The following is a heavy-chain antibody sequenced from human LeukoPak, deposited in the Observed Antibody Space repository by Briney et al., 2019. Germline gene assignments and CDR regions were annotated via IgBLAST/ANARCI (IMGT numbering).Heavy chain of an antibody. J-gene: IGHJ4*02. D-gene: IGHD2-8*01. Sequence: SETLSLTCSVSDGSITNTIYYWGYIRQPPGKGLEWIGAFSSSGNTYHSPSLKGRVTLSVDTSRNHFSLRLTSVSAADTAFYYCARHRGRNGGYSFGDWGQGTLVTVSS. V-gene: IGHV4-39*01. CDR1: DGSITNTIYY. CDR3: ARHRGRNGGYSFGD. CDR2: FSSSGNT.